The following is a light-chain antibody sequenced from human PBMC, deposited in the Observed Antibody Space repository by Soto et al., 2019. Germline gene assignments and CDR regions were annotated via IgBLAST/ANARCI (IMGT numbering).Light chain of an antibody. V-gene: IGKV3-11*01. CDR3: QQRNNWPIT. J-gene: IGKJ5*01. Sequence: EIVLTQSPATLSLSQGERVTLSCRASQSVRNYLAWYQQKPGQAPRFRIYDASNRATGIPARFSGSGSVTDFTLTISSLVPEDFAVYYGQQRNNWPITFGKGTRVEI. CDR2: DAS. CDR1: QSVRNY.